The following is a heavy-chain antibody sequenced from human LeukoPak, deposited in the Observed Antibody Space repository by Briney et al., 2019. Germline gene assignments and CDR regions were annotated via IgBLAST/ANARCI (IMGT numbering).Heavy chain of an antibody. V-gene: IGHV5-51*01. D-gene: IGHD1-26*01. CDR1: GYSLNNYW. J-gene: IGHJ4*02. CDR3: ARYDGGATADF. CDR2: VFPADSDT. Sequence: GESLMISCKVSGYSLNNYWIAWVRQMPGKGLDWMGIVFPADSDTRYSPSFQGQVTISADKSINTAYLQWSSLKASDTATYYCARYDGGATADFWGQGTLVTVSS.